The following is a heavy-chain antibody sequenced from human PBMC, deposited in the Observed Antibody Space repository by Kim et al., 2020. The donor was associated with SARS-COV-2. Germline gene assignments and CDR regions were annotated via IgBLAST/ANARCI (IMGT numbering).Heavy chain of an antibody. Sequence: SVKVSCKASGGTFSSYAISWVRQAPGQGLEWMGRIIPILGIANYAQKFQGRVTITADKSTSTAYMELSSLRSEDTAVYYCARSRQPRYCSGGSCYLDYWGQGTLVTAAS. D-gene: IGHD2-15*01. J-gene: IGHJ4*02. V-gene: IGHV1-69*04. CDR3: ARSRQPRYCSGGSCYLDY. CDR1: GGTFSSYA. CDR2: IIPILGIA.